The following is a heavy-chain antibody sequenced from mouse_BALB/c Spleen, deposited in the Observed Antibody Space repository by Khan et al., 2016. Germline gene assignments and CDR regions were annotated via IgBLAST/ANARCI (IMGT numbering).Heavy chain of an antibody. V-gene: IGHV9-3-1*01. CDR3: ARYRYYYGSSKYFDV. CDR2: INTYTGEP. Sequence: QIQLVQSGPELKKPGETVKISCKASGYTFTNYGMNWVKQAPGKDLKWMGWINTYTGEPTYADDFKGRFAFSLETSASTASLQINNLRNEDTATYFCARYRYYYGSSKYFDVWGAGTTVTVSS. J-gene: IGHJ1*01. D-gene: IGHD1-1*01. CDR1: GYTFTNYG.